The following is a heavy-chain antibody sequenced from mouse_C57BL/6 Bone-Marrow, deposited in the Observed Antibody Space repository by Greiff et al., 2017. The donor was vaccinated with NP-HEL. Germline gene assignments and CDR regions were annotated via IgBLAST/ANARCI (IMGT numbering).Heavy chain of an antibody. D-gene: IGHD2-3*01. Sequence: VKLMESGPELVKPGASVKISCKASGYAFSSSWMNWVKQRPGKGLEWIGRIYPGDGDTNYNGKFKGKATLTADKSSSTAYMQLSSLTSEDSAVYFCAKDSVYDGYSLFDYWGQGTTLTVSS. J-gene: IGHJ2*01. CDR1: GYAFSSSW. V-gene: IGHV1-82*01. CDR3: AKDSVYDGYSLFDY. CDR2: IYPGDGDT.